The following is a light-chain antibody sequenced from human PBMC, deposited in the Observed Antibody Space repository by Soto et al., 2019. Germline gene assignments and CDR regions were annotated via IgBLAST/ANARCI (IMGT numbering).Light chain of an antibody. V-gene: IGKV3-20*01. CDR2: GAS. CDR1: QSVTSSY. Sequence: EIVLTQSPGTLSLSPGERATLSCRASQSVTSSYLAWWQQKPGQAPRLLIYGASSRATGIPDRFSGSGSGTDFTLTISRLEPEDFAVYYCHQYGGSPGTLGQGTKVEIK. CDR3: HQYGGSPGT. J-gene: IGKJ1*01.